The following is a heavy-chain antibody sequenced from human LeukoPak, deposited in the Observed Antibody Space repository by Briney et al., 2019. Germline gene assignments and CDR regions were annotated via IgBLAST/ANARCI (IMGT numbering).Heavy chain of an antibody. CDR2: ISWNSGSI. V-gene: IGHV3-9*01. CDR1: GFTFYDYA. D-gene: IGHD7-27*01. CDR3: AKSQFQYGENVDY. Sequence: GGSLRLSCAASGFTFYDYAMHWVRQAPGKGLEWVSGISWNSGSIGYADSVKGRFTISRDNAKNSLYLQMNSLRAEDTALYYCAKSQFQYGENVDYWGQGTLVTVSS. J-gene: IGHJ4*02.